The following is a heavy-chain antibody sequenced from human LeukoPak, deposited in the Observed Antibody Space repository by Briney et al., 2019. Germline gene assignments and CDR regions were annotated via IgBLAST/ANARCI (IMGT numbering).Heavy chain of an antibody. Sequence: GASVKVSCKASGYTFTSYDINWVRQATGQGLEWMGWMNPNSGNTGYAQKFQGRFTMTRNTSISTAYMELSSLRSEDTAVYYCARPHDDMCFDYWGQGTLVTVSS. D-gene: IGHD3-9*01. V-gene: IGHV1-8*01. CDR2: MNPNSGNT. J-gene: IGHJ4*02. CDR1: GYTFTSYD. CDR3: ARPHDDMCFDY.